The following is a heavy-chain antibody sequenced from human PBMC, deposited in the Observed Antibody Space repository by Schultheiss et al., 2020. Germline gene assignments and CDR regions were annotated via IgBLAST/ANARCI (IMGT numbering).Heavy chain of an antibody. J-gene: IGHJ6*03. CDR2: IWYDGSNK. CDR1: GFTFSSYA. V-gene: IGHV3-33*08. D-gene: IGHD2-15*01. Sequence: GGSLRLSCAASGFTFSSYAMSWVRQAPGKGLEWVAVIWYDGSNKYYADSVKGRFTISRDNSKNTLYLQMNSLRAEDTAVYYCARGARYCSGGSCYFTAIYYYYMDVWGKGTTVTVSS. CDR3: ARGARYCSGGSCYFTAIYYYYMDV.